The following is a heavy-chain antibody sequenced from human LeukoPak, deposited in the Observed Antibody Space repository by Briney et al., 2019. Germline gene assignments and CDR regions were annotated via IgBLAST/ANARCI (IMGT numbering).Heavy chain of an antibody. J-gene: IGHJ4*02. V-gene: IGHV3-7*01. CDR1: GFTFSSNW. D-gene: IGHD4-23*01. Sequence: GGSLRLSCAASGFTFSSNWMCWVRQDPGKGLEWVANINQDGSVKNYVDSVKGRFTISRDNAKNSLYLQMNSLGAEDTAVYYCVVTTRSYPFDYWGQGTLVTVSS. CDR3: VVTTRSYPFDY. CDR2: INQDGSVK.